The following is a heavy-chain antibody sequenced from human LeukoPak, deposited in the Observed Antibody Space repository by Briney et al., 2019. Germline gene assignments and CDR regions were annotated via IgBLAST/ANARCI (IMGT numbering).Heavy chain of an antibody. V-gene: IGHV1-2*02. J-gene: IGHJ4*02. CDR2: INPNSGGT. Sequence: ASVKVSCKASGYTFTGYYMHWVRQAPGQGLEWMGWINPNSGGTNYAQKFQGRVTMTRDTSISTAYMELSRLRSADTAVYYCARGGRVPSYCGGDCYLKPLGYWGQGTLVTVSS. D-gene: IGHD2-21*02. CDR1: GYTFTGYY. CDR3: ARGGRVPSYCGGDCYLKPLGY.